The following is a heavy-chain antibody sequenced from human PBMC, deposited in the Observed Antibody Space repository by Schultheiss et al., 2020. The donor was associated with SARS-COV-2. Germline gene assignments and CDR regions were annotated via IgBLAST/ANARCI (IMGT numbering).Heavy chain of an antibody. J-gene: IGHJ3*02. V-gene: IGHV3-9*01. CDR3: ARYIAAHAFDI. CDR2: ITSDGGHI. Sequence: SLKISCAASGFNFDDSGLHWVRQGPGKGLEWVSGITSDGGHIAYADSVKGRFTISRDNAKRSLYLQMNSLRAEDTAVYYCARYIAAHAFDIWGQGTMVTVSS. CDR1: GFNFDDSG. D-gene: IGHD6-13*01.